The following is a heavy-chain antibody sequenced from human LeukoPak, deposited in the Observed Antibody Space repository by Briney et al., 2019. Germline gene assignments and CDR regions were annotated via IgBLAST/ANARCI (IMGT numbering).Heavy chain of an antibody. J-gene: IGHJ4*02. V-gene: IGHV4-34*01. CDR1: GGSFSGYY. Sequence: SETLSLTCAVYGGSFSGYYWSWIRQPPGKGLEWIGGINHSGSTNYNPSLKSRVTISVDTSKNQFSLKLSSVTAADTAVYYCARHYSSSSREMEGKDYWGQGTLVTVSS. CDR2: INHSGST. CDR3: ARHYSSSSREMEGKDY. D-gene: IGHD6-6*01.